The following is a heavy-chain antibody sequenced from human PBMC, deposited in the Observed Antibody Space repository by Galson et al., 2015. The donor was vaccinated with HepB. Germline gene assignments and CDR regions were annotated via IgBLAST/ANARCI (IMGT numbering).Heavy chain of an antibody. Sequence: SLRLSCAASGFTFRNYWMHWVRQAPGKGLEWVSRMNSDGTTTRYADSVKGRFTISRDNAKNTLYLQMNRLRAEDTAVYYCARDRHHLISGVVIRGDWDIDLW. J-gene: IGHJ2*01. CDR3: ARDRHHLISGVVIRGDWDIDL. V-gene: IGHV3-74*01. CDR2: MNSDGTTT. D-gene: IGHD3-3*01. CDR1: GFTFRNYW.